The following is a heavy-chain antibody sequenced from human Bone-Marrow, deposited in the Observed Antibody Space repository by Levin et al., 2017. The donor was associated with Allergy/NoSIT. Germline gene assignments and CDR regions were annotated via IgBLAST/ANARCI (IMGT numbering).Heavy chain of an antibody. Sequence: PSQTLSLTCAVSGGSISNFYWTWIRQTPGVGLEWIGHVHYTGSSTYNPSLKTRLTISVDTSRNQFSLSLRSLSRPDTAVYYCARGAGYGDYFDSWGQGTLVTVSS. J-gene: IGHJ4*02. CDR3: ARGAGYGDYFDS. CDR2: VHYTGSS. CDR1: GGSISNFY. D-gene: IGHD4-17*01. V-gene: IGHV4-59*01.